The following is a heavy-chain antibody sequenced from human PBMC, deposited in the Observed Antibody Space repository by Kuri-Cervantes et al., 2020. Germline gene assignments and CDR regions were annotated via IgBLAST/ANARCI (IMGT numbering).Heavy chain of an antibody. J-gene: IGHJ4*02. CDR2: VSGSGGST. D-gene: IGHD2-21*02. CDR3: AKEALAYCGGDCYSPLDY. CDR1: GFTFSSYA. V-gene: IGHV3-23*01. Sequence: LTCAASGFTFSSYAMSWVRQAPGKGLEWVSAVSGSGGSTYYADSVKGRFTISRDNSKNTLYLQMNSLRAEDTAVYYCAKEALAYCGGDCYSPLDYWGQGTLVTVSS.